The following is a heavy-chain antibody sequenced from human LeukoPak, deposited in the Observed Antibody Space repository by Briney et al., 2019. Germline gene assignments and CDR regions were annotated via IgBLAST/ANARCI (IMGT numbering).Heavy chain of an antibody. CDR2: IYPGDSDT. V-gene: IGHV5-51*01. CDR3: ARLDILTGYYNGYNDY. Sequence: GESLKISCKGSGYSFTSYWIGWVRQMPGKGLEWMGIIYPGDSDTRYSPPFQGQVTISADKSISTACLQWSSLKASDTAMYYCARLDILTGYYNGYNDYWGQGTLVTVSS. CDR1: GYSFTSYW. D-gene: IGHD3-9*01. J-gene: IGHJ4*02.